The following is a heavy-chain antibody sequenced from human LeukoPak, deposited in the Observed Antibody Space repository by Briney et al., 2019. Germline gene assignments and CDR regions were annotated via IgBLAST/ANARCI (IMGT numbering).Heavy chain of an antibody. J-gene: IGHJ5*02. V-gene: IGHV6-1*01. CDR3: ARDNWGFDP. D-gene: IGHD7-27*01. CDR2: TYYRSKWYN. Sequence: SQTLSLTCAMDGGRVSRDSTAWSWIRQSTSRGLEWLGRTYYRSKWYNDYAVSVKSRITINPDTSKNQFSLQLNSVTPEDTAVYYCARDNWGFDPWGQGTLVTVSS. CDR1: GGRVSRDSTA.